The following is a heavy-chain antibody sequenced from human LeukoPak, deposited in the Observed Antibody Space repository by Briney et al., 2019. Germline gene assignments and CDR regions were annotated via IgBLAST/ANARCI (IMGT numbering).Heavy chain of an antibody. D-gene: IGHD6-19*01. Sequence: ASVKVSCKTSGCIFSNYYMHWVRQAPGQGLEWMGWISAYNGNTNYAQKLQGRVTMTTDTSTSTAYMELRSLRSDDTAVYYCARDGAVADWGQGTLVTVSS. CDR3: ARDGAVAD. J-gene: IGHJ4*02. CDR2: ISAYNGNT. CDR1: GCIFSNYY. V-gene: IGHV1-18*04.